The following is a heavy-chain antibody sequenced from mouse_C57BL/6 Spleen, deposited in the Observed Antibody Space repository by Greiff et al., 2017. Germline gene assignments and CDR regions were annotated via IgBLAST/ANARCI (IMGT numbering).Heavy chain of an antibody. V-gene: IGHV1-61*01. CDR3: ADSSGFAWFAY. D-gene: IGHD3-2*02. J-gene: IGHJ3*01. CDR1: GYTFTSYW. CDR2: IYPSDSET. Sequence: QVQLQQPGAELVRPGSSVKLSCKASGYTFTSYWMDWVKQRPGQGLEWIGNIYPSDSETHYNQKFKDKATLTVDKSSSTAYLQLSSLTSDDSAVDYCADSSGFAWFAYWGQGTLVTVSA.